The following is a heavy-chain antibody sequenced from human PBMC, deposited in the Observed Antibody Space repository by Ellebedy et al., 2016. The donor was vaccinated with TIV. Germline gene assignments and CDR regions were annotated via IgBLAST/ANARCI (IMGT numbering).Heavy chain of an antibody. CDR2: IKQDGSEI. CDR1: GFTFSNYW. J-gene: IGHJ6*02. V-gene: IGHV3-7*03. Sequence: GESLKISCAVSGFTFSNYWMSSARQAPGKGLEWVATIKQDGSEIHYVDSVKGRFTISRDNAKNSLYLQMNSLRVEDTALYYCERDAYPYAMDVWGQGTTVTVSS. CDR3: ERDAYPYAMDV. D-gene: IGHD2-2*02.